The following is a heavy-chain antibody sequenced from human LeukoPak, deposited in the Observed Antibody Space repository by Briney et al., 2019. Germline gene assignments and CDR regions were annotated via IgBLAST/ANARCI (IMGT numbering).Heavy chain of an antibody. CDR1: GGSINNTY. Sequence: SSETLSFTCTGSGGSINNTYWTWLRQAPGKGREWIVHINYGGSSNYSPSLKSRVTISVATSKNQFSLKLCSVPAADTAVYYCAQLSSLANIAARGRTWLDHWGQGSLVTVSS. D-gene: IGHD6-6*01. CDR3: AQLSSLANIAARGRTWLDH. J-gene: IGHJ5*02. V-gene: IGHV4-59*01. CDR2: INYGGSS.